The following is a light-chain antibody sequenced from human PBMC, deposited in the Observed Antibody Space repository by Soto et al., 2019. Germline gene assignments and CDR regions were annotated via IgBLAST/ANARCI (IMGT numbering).Light chain of an antibody. CDR1: SSDVGGYNY. J-gene: IGLJ2*01. CDR2: DVS. CDR3: SSYTSSSTFNVV. Sequence: QSVLTQPASVSGSPGQSITISCTGTSSDVGGYNYVSWYQQHPGKAPKLMIYDVSNRTSGVSNRFSGSKSGNTASLTISGLQAEDEADYYCSSYTSSSTFNVVFGGGTQLTVL. V-gene: IGLV2-14*01.